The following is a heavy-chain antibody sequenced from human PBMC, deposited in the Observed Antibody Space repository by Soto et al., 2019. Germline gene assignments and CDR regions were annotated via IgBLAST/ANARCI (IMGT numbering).Heavy chain of an antibody. V-gene: IGHV1-24*01. J-gene: IGHJ5*02. D-gene: IGHD2-2*01. CDR3: ATWSRVGHDIVVVPAADRWFDP. CDR2: FDPEDGET. Sequence: ASVKVSCKVSGYTLTVLSMQWVRQAPGKGLEWMGGFDPEDGETIYAQKFQGRVTMTEDTSTDTAYMELSSLRSEDTAVYYCATWSRVGHDIVVVPAADRWFDPWGQGTLVTVSS. CDR1: GYTLTVLS.